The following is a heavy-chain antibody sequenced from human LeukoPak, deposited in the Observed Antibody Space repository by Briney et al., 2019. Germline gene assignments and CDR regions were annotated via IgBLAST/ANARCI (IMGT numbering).Heavy chain of an antibody. V-gene: IGHV4-59*01. J-gene: IGHJ5*02. Sequence: SETLSLTCTVSGGSISSYYWSWIRQPPGKGLEWIWYIYYSGSTNYNPSLKSRVTISVDTSKNQFSLKLSSVTAADTAVYYCARANPSHWFDPWGQGTLVTVSS. D-gene: IGHD1-14*01. CDR1: GGSISSYY. CDR3: ARANPSHWFDP. CDR2: IYYSGST.